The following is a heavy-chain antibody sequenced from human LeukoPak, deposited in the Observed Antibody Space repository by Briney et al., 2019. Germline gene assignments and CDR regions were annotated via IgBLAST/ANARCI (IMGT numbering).Heavy chain of an antibody. J-gene: IGHJ5*02. Sequence: ASVKVSCKASGGTFSSYAISWVRQAPGQGLEWMGRIIPILGIANYAQKFQGRVTITADKSTSTAYMELSSLRSEDTAVYYCAGSGPRWYYDSSGYPTWGQGTLVTVSS. CDR1: GGTFSSYA. CDR3: AGSGPRWYYDSSGYPT. CDR2: IIPILGIA. D-gene: IGHD3-22*01. V-gene: IGHV1-69*04.